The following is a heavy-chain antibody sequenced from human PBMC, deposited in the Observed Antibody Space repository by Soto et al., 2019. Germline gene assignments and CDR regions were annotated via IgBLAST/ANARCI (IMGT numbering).Heavy chain of an antibody. CDR2: VYYSGST. D-gene: IGHD2-15*01. CDR3: ARMLVVGGIYYYYMDV. Sequence: QVQLQESGPGLVKPSETLSLTCTVSGGSISNYYWSWIRQPPGKGLECIAYVYYSGSTTYNPSLKGRVTISVDTSKNQFSLKLTSVTAADTALYFCARMLVVGGIYYYYMDVWGKGTTVTVSS. V-gene: IGHV4-59*01. CDR1: GGSISNYY. J-gene: IGHJ6*03.